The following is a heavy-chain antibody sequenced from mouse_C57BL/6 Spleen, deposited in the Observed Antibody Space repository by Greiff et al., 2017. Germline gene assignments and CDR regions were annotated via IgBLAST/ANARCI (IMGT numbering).Heavy chain of an antibody. CDR1: GYTFTDYE. CDR3: TRGSNYVRDYAMDY. D-gene: IGHD2-5*01. V-gene: IGHV1-15*01. J-gene: IGHJ4*01. Sequence: QVQLQQSGAELVRPGASVTLSCKASGYTFTDYEMHWVKQTPVHGLEWIGAIDPETGGTAYNQKFKGKAILTADKSSSTAYMELRSLTSEDSAVYYCTRGSNYVRDYAMDYGGQGTSVTVSS. CDR2: IDPETGGT.